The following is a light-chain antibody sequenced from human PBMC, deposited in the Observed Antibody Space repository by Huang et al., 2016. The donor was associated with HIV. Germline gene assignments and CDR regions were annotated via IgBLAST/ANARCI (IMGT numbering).Light chain of an antibody. J-gene: IGKJ3*01. CDR2: STS. V-gene: IGKV1-39*01. CDR1: REIGTL. CDR3: QQSYTSPRVS. Sequence: DIQMTQSPSSLAASIGDRVKINCRARREIGTLLNWYQQKPGRDPRLLIFSTSTFESGVPSRFSGSGSGTDFTLTINSLQFDDFATYSCQQSYTSPRVSFGPGTTVDIK.